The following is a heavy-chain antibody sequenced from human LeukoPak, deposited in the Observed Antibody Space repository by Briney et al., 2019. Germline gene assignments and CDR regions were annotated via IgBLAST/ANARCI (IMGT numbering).Heavy chain of an antibody. CDR2: INHSGST. D-gene: IGHD1-26*01. CDR1: GGSFSGYY. Sequence: KSSETLSLTCAVYGGSFSGYYWSWIRQPPGKGLEWIGEINHSGSTNYNPSLKSRVTISVDTSKNQFSLKLSSVTAADTAVYYCARWDPTLGAFDIWGQGTMVTVSS. J-gene: IGHJ3*02. V-gene: IGHV4-34*01. CDR3: ARWDPTLGAFDI.